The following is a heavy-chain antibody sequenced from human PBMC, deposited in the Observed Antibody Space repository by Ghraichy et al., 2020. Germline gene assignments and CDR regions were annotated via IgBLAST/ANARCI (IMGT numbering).Heavy chain of an antibody. D-gene: IGHD3-9*01. CDR3: TTDLYYDILTGYHDAFDI. J-gene: IGHJ3*02. Sequence: GGSLRLSCAASGFTFSNAWMSWVRQAPGKGLEWVGRIKSKTDGGTTDYAAPVKGRFTISRDDSKNTLYLQMNSLKTEDTAVYYCTTDLYYDILTGYHDAFDIWGQGTMVTVSS. CDR2: IKSKTDGGTT. V-gene: IGHV3-15*01. CDR1: GFTFSNAW.